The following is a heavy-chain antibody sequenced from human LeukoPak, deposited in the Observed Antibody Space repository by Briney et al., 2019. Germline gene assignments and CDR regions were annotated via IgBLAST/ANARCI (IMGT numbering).Heavy chain of an antibody. Sequence: SETLSLTCAVSGGSISSGGYSWSWIRQPPGKGLEWIGYIYYSGSTNYNPSLKSRVTISVDTSKNQFSLKLSSVTAADTAVYYCARDGYGDSYYFDYWGQGTLVTVSS. CDR2: IYYSGST. J-gene: IGHJ4*02. CDR3: ARDGYGDSYYFDY. D-gene: IGHD4-17*01. CDR1: GGSISSGGYS. V-gene: IGHV4-61*08.